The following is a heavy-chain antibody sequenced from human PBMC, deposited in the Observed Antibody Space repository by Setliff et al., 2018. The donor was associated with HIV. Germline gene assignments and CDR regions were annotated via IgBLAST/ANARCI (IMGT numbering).Heavy chain of an antibody. CDR2: IYSSGST. Sequence: PSETLSLTCAVYGGSISGYYWSWIRQPPGKGLEWIGYIYSSGSTNYNPSLKSRVTISVDTSKNQFSLNLNSVTAADTAVYYCARDPGGLYCTSASCQGGCFDPWGQGTLVTAPQ. V-gene: IGHV4-34*11. J-gene: IGHJ5*02. CDR1: GGSISGYY. D-gene: IGHD2-2*01. CDR3: ARDPGGLYCTSASCQGGCFDP.